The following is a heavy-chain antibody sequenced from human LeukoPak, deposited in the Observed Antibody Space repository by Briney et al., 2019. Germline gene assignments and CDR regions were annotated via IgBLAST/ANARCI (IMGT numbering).Heavy chain of an antibody. CDR1: GGTFSSYA. Sequence: GSSVKVSCKASGGTFSSYAISWVRQAPGQGLEWMGGIIPIFGTANYAQKFQGRVTITADESTSTAYMELSSLRSEDTAVYYCARAYYDILTGYYGAYYFDYWGQGTLVTVPS. V-gene: IGHV1-69*01. CDR2: IIPIFGTA. J-gene: IGHJ4*02. CDR3: ARAYYDILTGYYGAYYFDY. D-gene: IGHD3-9*01.